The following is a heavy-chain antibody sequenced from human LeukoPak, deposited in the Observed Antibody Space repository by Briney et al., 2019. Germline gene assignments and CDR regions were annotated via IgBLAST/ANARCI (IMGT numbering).Heavy chain of an antibody. D-gene: IGHD3-22*01. CDR1: GFTFGDYA. V-gene: IGHV3-49*04. CDR2: IRGKTYGGTT. Sequence: PGGSLRLSCTAAGFTFGDYAMSWVRQAPGKGLEWVGFIRGKTYGGTTEYAASVKGRFTISRGDSKSIAYLQMNSLKTEDTAVYYCTYTYDSTGYYPGTFDYRGQGTLVTVSS. J-gene: IGHJ4*02. CDR3: TYTYDSTGYYPGTFDY.